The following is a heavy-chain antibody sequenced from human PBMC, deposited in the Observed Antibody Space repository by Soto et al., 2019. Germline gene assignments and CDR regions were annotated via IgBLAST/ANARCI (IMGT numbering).Heavy chain of an antibody. CDR3: AREEGVVARAFDY. CDR2: IWFDGSKK. D-gene: IGHD2-15*01. J-gene: IGHJ4*02. V-gene: IGHV3-33*01. CDR1: GFTFSTYG. Sequence: QVQLVESGGGVVQPGRSLRLSCTTSGFTFSTYGMHWVRQAPGKGLEWMAIIWFDGSKKYYADSVKGRFTIPRDNSKKTLYLHMNSLRVEDRAVYYCAREEGVVARAFDYWGQGTLVTVSS.